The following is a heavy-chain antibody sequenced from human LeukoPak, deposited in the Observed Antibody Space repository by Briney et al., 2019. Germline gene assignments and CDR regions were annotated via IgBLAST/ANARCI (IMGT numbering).Heavy chain of an antibody. CDR3: AILGSNIFDN. Sequence: SETLSLTCSVSGGSMSSLYWSWIRQPPGKGLEWIGYIYYSGSTNYSPSLKSRVTISVDTSKHQFSLKLSSVTAADTAVYYCAILGSNIFDNWGQGTLVTVSS. CDR1: GGSMSSLY. J-gene: IGHJ4*02. CDR2: IYYSGST. V-gene: IGHV4-59*11. D-gene: IGHD3-10*01.